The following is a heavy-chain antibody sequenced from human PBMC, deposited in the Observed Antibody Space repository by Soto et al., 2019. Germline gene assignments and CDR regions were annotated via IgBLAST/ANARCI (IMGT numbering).Heavy chain of an antibody. CDR1: GFTFSSYS. CDR3: ARRFKGLSTSNYYMDV. J-gene: IGHJ6*03. Sequence: EVQLVESGGGLVKPGGSLRLSCAASGFTFSSYSMNWVRQAPGQGLEWVSSISSSTTYIYYADSAKGRFTISRDNAKNSLDLQMNSLRAEDTAVYYCARRFKGLSTSNYYMDVWGKGTTVTVSS. V-gene: IGHV3-21*01. CDR2: ISSSTTYI.